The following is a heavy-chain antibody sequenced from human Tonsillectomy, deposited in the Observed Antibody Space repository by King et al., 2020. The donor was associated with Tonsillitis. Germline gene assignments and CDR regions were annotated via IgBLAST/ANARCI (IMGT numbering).Heavy chain of an antibody. J-gene: IGHJ4*02. V-gene: IGHV3-74*01. CDR2: INNDGSGT. D-gene: IGHD7-27*01. CDR1: GFIFSNYW. Sequence: VQLVESGGGLVQPGGSLTLSCAASGFIFSNYWMHWVRQGPGKGLEWVAHINNDGSGTTYADSVKGRFTVSRDNANSTLHLQMKSLRDEDMAVYYCIRDNWGMHDWGQGTLITVSS. CDR3: IRDNWGMHD.